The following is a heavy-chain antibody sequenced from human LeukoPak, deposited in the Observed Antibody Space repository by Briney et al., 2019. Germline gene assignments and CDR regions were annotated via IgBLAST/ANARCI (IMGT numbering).Heavy chain of an antibody. CDR3: ARGRVTTIANYYYYYIDV. CDR1: GDSVSSNSAA. Sequence: SQTLSLTCAISGDSVSSNSAAWTWIRQSPSRGLEWLGRTYYRSKWYNDYEVSVQSRITINPDTSKNQFSLQLNSVTPEDTAVYYCARGRVTTIANYYYYYIDVWGKGTTVTVSS. CDR2: TYYRSKWYN. J-gene: IGHJ6*03. V-gene: IGHV6-1*01. D-gene: IGHD4-17*01.